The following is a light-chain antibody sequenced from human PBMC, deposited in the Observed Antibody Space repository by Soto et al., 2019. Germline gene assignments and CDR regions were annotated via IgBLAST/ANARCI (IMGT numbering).Light chain of an antibody. CDR2: DAS. CDR1: QSVNSY. Sequence: EIVLTQSPATLSLSPGERATLSCRASQSVNSYLIWYQQKLGQAPRLLIYDASNRATGIPARFSGSGSGTDFTLTISSLEPEDFAVYYCQQRSNWPLTFGGGTKVEI. CDR3: QQRSNWPLT. J-gene: IGKJ4*01. V-gene: IGKV3-11*01.